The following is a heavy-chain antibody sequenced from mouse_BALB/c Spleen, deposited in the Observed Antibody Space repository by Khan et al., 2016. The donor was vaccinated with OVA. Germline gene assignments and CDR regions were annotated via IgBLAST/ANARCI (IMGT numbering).Heavy chain of an antibody. D-gene: IGHD1-1*01. CDR1: GYSITSGYR. Sequence: EVQLQESGPGLVKPSQSLSLTCSVTGYSITSGYRWNWIRQFPGNKLEWMGYISYDGSNNYNPSLKNRISITRDTSKNQFFLKLNSVTTEDTATYSCARGVAVVPYCYFDVWGAGTTVTVSS. J-gene: IGHJ1*01. CDR2: ISYDGSN. CDR3: ARGVAVVPYCYFDV. V-gene: IGHV3-6*02.